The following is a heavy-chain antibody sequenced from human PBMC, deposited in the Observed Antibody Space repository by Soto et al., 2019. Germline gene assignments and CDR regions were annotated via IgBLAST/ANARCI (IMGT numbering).Heavy chain of an antibody. J-gene: IGHJ3*02. CDR1: GGSISSSNW. CDR3: ARDRGYSSGWSDAFDI. Sequence: PSETLSLTCAVSGGSISSSNWWSWVRQPPGKGLEWIGEIYHSGSTNYNPSLKSRVTISVDKSKNQFSLKLSSVTAADTAVYYCARDRGYSSGWSDAFDIWGQGTMVTVSS. D-gene: IGHD6-19*01. V-gene: IGHV4-4*02. CDR2: IYHSGST.